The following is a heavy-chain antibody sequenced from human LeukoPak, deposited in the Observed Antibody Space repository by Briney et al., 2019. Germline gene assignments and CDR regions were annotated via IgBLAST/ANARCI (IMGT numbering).Heavy chain of an antibody. V-gene: IGHV1-18*01. Sequence: ASVKVSCKASGYTFTSYGISWVRQAPGQGLEWMGWISAYNGNTNYAQKLQGRVTMTTDTSTSTAYMELRSLRSDDTAVYYCARDLLVPRMYSSGWYGVAGRWFDPCGQGTLVTVSS. D-gene: IGHD6-19*01. CDR1: GYTFTSYG. CDR3: ARDLLVPRMYSSGWYGVAGRWFDP. J-gene: IGHJ5*02. CDR2: ISAYNGNT.